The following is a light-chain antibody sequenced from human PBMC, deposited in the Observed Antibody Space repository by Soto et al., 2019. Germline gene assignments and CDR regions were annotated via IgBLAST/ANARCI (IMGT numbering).Light chain of an antibody. J-gene: IGLJ2*01. CDR3: AAWDDSLKGVV. CDR2: NNN. V-gene: IGLV1-44*01. Sequence: QSVLTQAPSASGTPGQRVTISCSGSSSNIGSDSVNWYQQLPGTAPKLLIYNNNQRPSGVPDRFSGSKSGTSASLAISGLQSEDEADYYCAAWDDSLKGVVFGGGTKLTVL. CDR1: SSNIGSDS.